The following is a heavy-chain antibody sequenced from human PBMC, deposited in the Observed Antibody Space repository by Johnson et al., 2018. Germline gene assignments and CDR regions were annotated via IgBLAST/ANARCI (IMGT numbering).Heavy chain of an antibody. Sequence: QVRLVQSGGGLVQPGGSLTLSCAASGFTFSSYWMNWVRPAPGKGLEWVAVISYDGSNKYYADSVKGRFIISRDNSKHTLYLQMNSLRAEDTAVYYCAKDVIAVAGKGYYYYGMDVWGQGTTVTVSS. CDR3: AKDVIAVAGKGYYYYGMDV. V-gene: IGHV3-30*18. D-gene: IGHD6-19*01. J-gene: IGHJ6*02. CDR1: GFTFSSYW. CDR2: ISYDGSNK.